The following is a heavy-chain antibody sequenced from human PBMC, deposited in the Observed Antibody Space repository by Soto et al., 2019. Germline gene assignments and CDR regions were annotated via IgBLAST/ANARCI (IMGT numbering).Heavy chain of an antibody. CDR3: ARGGPDGFCSGGRCYFDS. J-gene: IGHJ4*02. V-gene: IGHV3-9*01. D-gene: IGHD2-15*01. Sequence: EVHLVESGGGLVQHGRSLRLSCAASGFTFDDYAMYWVRRVPGKGLEWVSSISWNSNIVGYVDSVKGRFTISRDNAKNSLYLQMNSLRPEDTALYYCARGGPDGFCSGGRCYFDSWGQGTLVTVSS. CDR1: GFTFDDYA. CDR2: ISWNSNIV.